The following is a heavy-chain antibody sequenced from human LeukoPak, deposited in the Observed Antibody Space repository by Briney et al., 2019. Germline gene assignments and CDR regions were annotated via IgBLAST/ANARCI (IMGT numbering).Heavy chain of an antibody. D-gene: IGHD3-22*01. CDR2: ISYDGSNK. CDR3: ARVEDYYDSSGYGDY. V-gene: IGHV3-30*04. J-gene: IGHJ4*02. Sequence: GGSLRLSCAASGFTFSSYAMHWVRQAPGKGLEWVAVISYDGSNKYYADSVKGRFTISRDNSKNTLYLQMTSLRAEDTAVYYCARVEDYYDSSGYGDYWGQGTLVTVSS. CDR1: GFTFSSYA.